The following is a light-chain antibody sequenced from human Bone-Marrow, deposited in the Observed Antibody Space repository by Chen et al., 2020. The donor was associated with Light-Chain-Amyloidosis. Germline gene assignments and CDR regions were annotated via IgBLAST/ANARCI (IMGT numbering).Light chain of an antibody. J-gene: IGLJ3*02. V-gene: IGLV3-21*02. CDR1: NIGSTS. CDR3: QVWDRSSDRPV. Sequence: SYVLTPPSSVSVASVQTATIACGGNNIGSTSVHWYQQTPGQAPLLVVYDDSDRPSGIPERLSGSNSGNTATLTISRVEAGDEADYYCQVWDRSSDRPVFGGGTKLTVL. CDR2: DDS.